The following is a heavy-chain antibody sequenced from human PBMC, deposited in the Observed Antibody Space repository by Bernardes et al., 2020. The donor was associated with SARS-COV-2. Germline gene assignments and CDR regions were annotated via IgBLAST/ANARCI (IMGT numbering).Heavy chain of an antibody. D-gene: IGHD2-2*03. CDR1: GFTFSRYW. CDR3: ARPAEGVDLGY. Sequence: GSLRLSCAASGFTFSRYWMHWVRQGPGKGLVWVSRINGDGRTTTYTDSVKGRFTTSRDNAKNTLYLQLNSLRVEDTAVYYCARPAEGVDLGYWGQGTLVTVSS. J-gene: IGHJ4*02. V-gene: IGHV3-74*01. CDR2: INGDGRTT.